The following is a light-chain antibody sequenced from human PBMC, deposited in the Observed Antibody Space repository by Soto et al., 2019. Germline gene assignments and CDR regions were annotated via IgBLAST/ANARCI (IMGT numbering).Light chain of an antibody. CDR3: SSYRSGSVVL. J-gene: IGLJ3*02. Sequence: QSALTQPASVSGSPGPSITISCTGTSSDVGGYNYVSWYQQHPGKAPKLVIYGVNYRPSGVSARFSGSKFQNTASLTISGLQAEDEADYYCSSYRSGSVVLFGGGTKVTVL. CDR2: GVN. CDR1: SSDVGGYNY. V-gene: IGLV2-14*01.